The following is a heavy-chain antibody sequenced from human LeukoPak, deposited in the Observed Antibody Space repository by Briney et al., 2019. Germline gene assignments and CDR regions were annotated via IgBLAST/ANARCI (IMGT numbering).Heavy chain of an antibody. D-gene: IGHD4-11*01. Sequence: PGRSLRLSCAASGFTFDDYAMHWVRQAPGKGLEWVSGISWNSGSIGYADSVKGRFTISRDNAKNSLYLQMNSLRAEDTALYYCAKDADYLAEATKEGYFEYWGQGTLVTVSS. V-gene: IGHV3-9*01. CDR1: GFTFDDYA. CDR2: ISWNSGSI. CDR3: AKDADYLAEATKEGYFEY. J-gene: IGHJ4*02.